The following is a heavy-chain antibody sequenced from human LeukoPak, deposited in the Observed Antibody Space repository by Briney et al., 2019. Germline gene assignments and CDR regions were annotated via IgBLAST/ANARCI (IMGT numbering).Heavy chain of an antibody. CDR2: ISGSGGST. Sequence: GGSLRLSCAASGFTFSSYAMSWVRQAPGKGLEWVSAISGSGGSTYYADSVKGRFTISRDNSKNTLYLQMNSLRAEDTAVYYCAKGIIQLWLRGGFDYWGQGTLVTVSS. V-gene: IGHV3-23*01. CDR3: AKGIIQLWLRGGFDY. CDR1: GFTFSSYA. D-gene: IGHD5-18*01. J-gene: IGHJ4*02.